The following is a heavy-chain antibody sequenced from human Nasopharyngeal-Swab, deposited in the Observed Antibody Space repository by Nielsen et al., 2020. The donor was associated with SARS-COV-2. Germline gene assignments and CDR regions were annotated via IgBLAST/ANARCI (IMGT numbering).Heavy chain of an antibody. V-gene: IGHV3-15*01. Sequence: GESLKISCAASGFTFSSYGMHWVRQAPGKGLEWVGRIKSKTDGGTTDYAAPVKGRFTISRDDSKNTLYLQMNSLKTEDTAVYYCTTDDGDARYSSGFWGQGTLVTVSS. J-gene: IGHJ4*02. CDR2: IKSKTDGGTT. CDR1: GFTFSSYG. CDR3: TTDDGDARYSSGF. D-gene: IGHD6-19*01.